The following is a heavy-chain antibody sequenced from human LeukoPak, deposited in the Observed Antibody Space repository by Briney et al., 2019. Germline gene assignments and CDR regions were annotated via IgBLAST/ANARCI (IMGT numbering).Heavy chain of an antibody. J-gene: IGHJ5*02. V-gene: IGHV4-4*07. D-gene: IGHD2-21*01. CDR1: GGSMNGFY. CDR3: ARGYCGGDCYPLPFDP. CDR2: IYASGTT. Sequence: SETLSLTCTVSGGSMNGFYWSWIRQPAGKGLEWIGRIYASGTTNYNPSLKSRVTLSLDTSKKQFSLKLRSVTAADTAVYYCARGYCGGDCYPLPFDPWGQGTLVTVSS.